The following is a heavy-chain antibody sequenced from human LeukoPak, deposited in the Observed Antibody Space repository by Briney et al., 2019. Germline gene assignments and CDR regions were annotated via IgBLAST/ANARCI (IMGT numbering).Heavy chain of an antibody. CDR3: ARGPITRGAFDI. D-gene: IGHD3-10*01. V-gene: IGHV4-61*08. CDR2: IYYSGAT. CDR1: GGSINNDGYY. J-gene: IGHJ3*02. Sequence: SETLSLTCTVSGGSINNDGYYWSWIRQHPGKGLVWIGYIYYSGATYYNPSLKSRVTISVDTSKNQFSLRLSSVTAADTAVYYCARGPITRGAFDIWGQGTMVTVSS.